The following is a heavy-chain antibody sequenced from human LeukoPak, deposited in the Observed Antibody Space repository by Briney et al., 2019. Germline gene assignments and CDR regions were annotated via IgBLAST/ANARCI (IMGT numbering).Heavy chain of an antibody. CDR2: IYYTGST. Sequence: SETLSLTCTVSGGSISSSSYYWGWIRQPPGKGLEWIGCIYYTGSTYYNPSLKSRVTISVDTSKNQFSLKLSSVTAADTAVYYCARQYYYDSSGYYLSPFDYWGQGTLVTVSS. CDR1: GGSISSSSYY. CDR3: ARQYYYDSSGYYLSPFDY. D-gene: IGHD3-22*01. J-gene: IGHJ4*02. V-gene: IGHV4-39*01.